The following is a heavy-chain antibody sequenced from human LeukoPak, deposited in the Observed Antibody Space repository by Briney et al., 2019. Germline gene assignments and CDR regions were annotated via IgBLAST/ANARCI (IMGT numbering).Heavy chain of an antibody. D-gene: IGHD3-10*01. Sequence: GGSLRLSCAASGFTFSDYYMSWIRQAPGKGLEWVSYISSSGSTIYYADSVKGRFTISRDNAKNSLYLQMNSLRAEDTAVYYCARFPRRGVYSLDYWGQGTLVTVSS. CDR3: ARFPRRGVYSLDY. J-gene: IGHJ4*02. CDR1: GFTFSDYY. V-gene: IGHV3-11*01. CDR2: ISSSGSTI.